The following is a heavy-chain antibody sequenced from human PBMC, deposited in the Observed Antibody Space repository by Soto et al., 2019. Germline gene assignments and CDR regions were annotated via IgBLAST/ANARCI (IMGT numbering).Heavy chain of an antibody. CDR2: INPSGGST. CDR1: GYTFTSYY. D-gene: IGHD3-10*01. CDR3: ARDRTMVRGVPNNWFDP. V-gene: IGHV1-46*01. Sequence: ASVKVSCKASGYTFTSYYMHWVRQAPGQGLEWMGIINPSGGSTSYAQKFQGRVTMTRDTSTSTVYMELSSLRSEDTAVYYCARDRTMVRGVPNNWFDPWGQGTPVTVSS. J-gene: IGHJ5*02.